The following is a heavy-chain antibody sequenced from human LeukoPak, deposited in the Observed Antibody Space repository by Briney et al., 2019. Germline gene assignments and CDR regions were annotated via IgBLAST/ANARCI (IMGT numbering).Heavy chain of an antibody. D-gene: IGHD3-22*01. CDR3: AKGSYYDSSGSFYFDY. J-gene: IGHJ4*02. CDR2: ISWNSGSI. CDR1: GFTFDDYA. V-gene: IGHV3-9*01. Sequence: GGSLRLSCAASGFTFDDYAMHWVRQAPGKGLEWVSGISWNSGSIGYADSVKGRFTISRDNAKNTLYVQVNSLGTEDTAAYYCAKGSYYDSSGSFYFDYWGQGTLVTVSS.